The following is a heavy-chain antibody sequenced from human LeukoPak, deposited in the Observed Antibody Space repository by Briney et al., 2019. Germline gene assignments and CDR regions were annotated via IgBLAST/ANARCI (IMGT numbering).Heavy chain of an antibody. CDR2: FDPEDGET. CDR3: ARHRAIGVRGVPWVGPNWFDP. Sequence: ASVKVSCKVSGYTLTELSMHWVRQAPGKGLEWMGGFDPEDGETIYAQKFQGRVTMTEDTSTDTAYMELSSLRSEDTAVYYCARHRAIGVRGVPWVGPNWFDPWGQGTLVTVSS. J-gene: IGHJ5*02. D-gene: IGHD3-10*01. V-gene: IGHV1-24*01. CDR1: GYTLTELS.